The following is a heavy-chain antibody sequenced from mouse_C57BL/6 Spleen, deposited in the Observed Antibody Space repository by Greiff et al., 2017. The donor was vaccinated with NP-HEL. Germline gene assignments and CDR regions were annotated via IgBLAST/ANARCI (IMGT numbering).Heavy chain of an antibody. CDR3: ARGYYGSSGYYFDY. CDR2: IYPGSGST. Sequence: QVQLKQPGAELVKPGASVKMSCKASGYTFTSYWITWVKQRPGQGLEWIGDIYPGSGSTNYNEKFKSKATLTVDTSSSTAYMQLSSLTSEDSAVYYCARGYYGSSGYYFDYWGQGTTLTVSS. V-gene: IGHV1-55*01. J-gene: IGHJ2*01. CDR1: GYTFTSYW. D-gene: IGHD1-1*01.